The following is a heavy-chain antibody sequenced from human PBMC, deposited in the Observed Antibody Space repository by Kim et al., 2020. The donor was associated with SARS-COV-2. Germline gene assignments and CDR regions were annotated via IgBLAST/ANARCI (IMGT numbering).Heavy chain of an antibody. CDR3: ATNRDRARFDY. V-gene: IGHV3-48*02. J-gene: IGHJ4*02. Sequence: LCYAESVRGRFTGTRDIAKNSVFLQLHSLSDEATAVYYCATNRDRARFDYWGQGTLVTVSS. CDR2: L.